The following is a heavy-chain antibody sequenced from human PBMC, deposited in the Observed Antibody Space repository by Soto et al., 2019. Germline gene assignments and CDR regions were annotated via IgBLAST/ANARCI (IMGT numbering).Heavy chain of an antibody. J-gene: IGHJ4*02. V-gene: IGHV4-59*01. CDR2: IYYSGST. CDR1: GGSISSYY. D-gene: IGHD1-26*01. CDR3: ARGGYSGSPWAY. Sequence: QVQLQESGPGLVKPSETLSLTCTVSGGSISSYYWCWIRQPPGKGLEWIGYIYYSGSTNYNPALKSRVTISVDTSKNQFSLKLSSVTAADTAVYYCARGGYSGSPWAYWGQGTLVTVSS.